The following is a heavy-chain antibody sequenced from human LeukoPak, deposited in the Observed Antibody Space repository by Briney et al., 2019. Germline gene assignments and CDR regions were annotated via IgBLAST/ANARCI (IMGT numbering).Heavy chain of an antibody. J-gene: IGHJ4*02. CDR1: GFTFSSYA. CDR2: ISGSGGST. V-gene: IGHV3-23*01. D-gene: IGHD3-22*01. CDR3: ASTGITMIVVAPDY. Sequence: PGGSLRLSCAASGFTFSSYAMSWVRQAPGKGLEWVSAISGSGGSTYYADSVKGRSTISRDNSKNTLYLQMNSLRAEDTAVYYCASTGITMIVVAPDYWGQGTLVTVSS.